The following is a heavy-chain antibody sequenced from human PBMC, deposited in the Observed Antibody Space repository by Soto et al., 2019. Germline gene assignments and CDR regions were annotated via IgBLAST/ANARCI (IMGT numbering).Heavy chain of an antibody. V-gene: IGHV3-15*01. D-gene: IGHD3-3*01. J-gene: IGHJ6*03. Sequence: GGSLRLSCAASGFTFSNAWMSWARQAPGKGPEWVGRIKSQADGGTADYGAPVKGRFTISRDDSKNTVYLQMNNLKTEDTAVYYCTTYNFWSGSSNYYYMDVWGKGTSVTVSS. CDR1: GFTFSNAW. CDR2: IKSQADGGTA. CDR3: TTYNFWSGSSNYYYMDV.